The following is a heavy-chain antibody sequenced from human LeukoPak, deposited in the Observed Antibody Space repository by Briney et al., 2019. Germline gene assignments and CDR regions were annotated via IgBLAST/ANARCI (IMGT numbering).Heavy chain of an antibody. V-gene: IGHV3-9*01. J-gene: IGHJ4*02. CDR2: ISWNSGSI. CDR1: GFTFDDYA. Sequence: HPGGSLRLSCAASGFTFDDYAMPWVRQAPGKGLEWVSGISWNSGSIGYADSVKGRFTTSRDNAKNSLYLQMNSLRAEDTALYYCAKAGYCSSTSCSIFDYWGQGTLVTVSS. CDR3: AKAGYCSSTSCSIFDY. D-gene: IGHD2-2*01.